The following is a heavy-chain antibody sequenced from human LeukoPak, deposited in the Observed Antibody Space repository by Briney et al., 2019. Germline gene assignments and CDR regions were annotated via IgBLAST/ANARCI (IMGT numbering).Heavy chain of an antibody. CDR1: GFTFSGSA. Sequence: GGSLRLSCAASGFTFSGSAMHWVRQASGKGLEWVGRIRSEANSYATAYAASVKGRFTISRDDSKNTAYLQMNSLKTEDTAVYYCTRRGLAGPGDYWGQGTLVTVSS. D-gene: IGHD3/OR15-3a*01. V-gene: IGHV3-73*01. J-gene: IGHJ4*02. CDR2: IRSEANSYAT. CDR3: TRRGLAGPGDY.